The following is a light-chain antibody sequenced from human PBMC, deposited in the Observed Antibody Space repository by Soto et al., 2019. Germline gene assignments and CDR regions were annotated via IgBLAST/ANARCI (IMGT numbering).Light chain of an antibody. Sequence: EFVLTQSPGTLSLSPGERATLSCRSSQTVRNNYLAWYQQKPGQAPRLLIYDASSRATGIPDRFSGGGSGTDFTLTISRLEPEDFAVYYCQQRSNWPPYTFGQGTRLEIK. CDR3: QQRSNWPPYT. J-gene: IGKJ5*01. CDR1: QTVRNNY. CDR2: DAS. V-gene: IGKV3D-20*02.